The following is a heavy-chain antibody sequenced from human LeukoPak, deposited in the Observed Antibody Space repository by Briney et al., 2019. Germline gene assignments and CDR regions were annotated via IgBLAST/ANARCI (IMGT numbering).Heavy chain of an antibody. J-gene: IGHJ5*02. Sequence: SGXXXXXYXWNWIRQPPGKGLXWIGYIYYSGSTNSNPSLKSRVTISLDTXKNKFSLNLSSGTAADRAVYYCGXXXXXXXXXDPWGQXXXVTVSS. V-gene: IGHV4-59*08. CDR2: IYYSGST. CDR3: GXXXXXXXXXDP. CDR1: GXXXXXYX.